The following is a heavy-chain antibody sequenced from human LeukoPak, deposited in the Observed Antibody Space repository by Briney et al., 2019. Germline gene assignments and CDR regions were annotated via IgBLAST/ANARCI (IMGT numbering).Heavy chain of an antibody. CDR1: GYTFTGYY. D-gene: IGHD6-19*01. V-gene: IGHV1-2*02. CDR2: INPDSGGT. Sequence: ASVKVSCKASGYTFTGYYMHWVRQAPGQGLEWMGWINPDSGGTNYAQKFQGRVTMTRDTSISTAYMELSRLRSDDTAVYYCARGAVAGTSFDYWGQGTLVTVSS. J-gene: IGHJ4*02. CDR3: ARGAVAGTSFDY.